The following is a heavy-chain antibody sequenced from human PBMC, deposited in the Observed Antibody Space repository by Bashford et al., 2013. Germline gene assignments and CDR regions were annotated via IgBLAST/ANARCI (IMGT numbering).Heavy chain of an antibody. CDR3: ASDLHNPMWFKY. CDR1: GGSLRSDTQS. J-gene: IGHJ4*02. V-gene: IGHV4-39*01. CDR2: ISYPGNV. Sequence: SETLSLTCGVTGGSLRSDTQSWGWIRQPPGKGLEWIGTISYPGNVFYNPSLLGRVTIFLDTSRSQFSLNLTSVTAADTAVYYCASDLHNPMWFKYWGQGNPGHRLL. D-gene: IGHD1-14*01.